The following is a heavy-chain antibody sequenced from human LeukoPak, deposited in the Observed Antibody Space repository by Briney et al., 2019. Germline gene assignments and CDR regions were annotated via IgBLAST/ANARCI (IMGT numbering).Heavy chain of an antibody. Sequence: TGGSLRLSCAASGFTFSSYAMHWVRQAPCKGLEWVAVISYDGSNKYYADSVKGRFTISRDNSKNTLYLQMNSLRAEDTAVYYCARDRNIVVVTATGGYWGQGTLVTVSS. D-gene: IGHD2-21*02. CDR3: ARDRNIVVVTATGGY. CDR1: GFTFSSYA. J-gene: IGHJ4*02. CDR2: ISYDGSNK. V-gene: IGHV3-30-3*01.